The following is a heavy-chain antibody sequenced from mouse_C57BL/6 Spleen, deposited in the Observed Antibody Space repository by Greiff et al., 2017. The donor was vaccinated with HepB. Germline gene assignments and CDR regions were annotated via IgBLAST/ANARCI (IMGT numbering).Heavy chain of an antibody. D-gene: IGHD1-1*01. Sequence: QVQLKQPGAELVRPGSSVKLSCKASGYTFTSYWMDWVKQRPGQGLEWIGNIYPSDSETHYNQKFKDKATLTVDKSSSTAYMQLSSLTSEDSAVYYCARSRGYYGSSHWYFDVWGTGTTVTVSS. CDR2: IYPSDSET. V-gene: IGHV1-61*01. J-gene: IGHJ1*03. CDR1: GYTFTSYW. CDR3: ARSRGYYGSSHWYFDV.